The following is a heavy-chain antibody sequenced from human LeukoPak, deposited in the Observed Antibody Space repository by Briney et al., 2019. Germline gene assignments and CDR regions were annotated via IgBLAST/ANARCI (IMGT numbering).Heavy chain of an antibody. Sequence: GGSLRLSCAASGFTFSNYEMNWVRQAPGKGLEWVSYISTSGTSIYYADFVKGRFTISRDNAKNSLYLQMNSLRAEDTAVYYCAAGWAPGDYWGQGTLVTVSS. J-gene: IGHJ4*02. D-gene: IGHD1-26*01. CDR2: ISTSGTSI. CDR3: AAGWAPGDY. V-gene: IGHV3-48*03. CDR1: GFTFSNYE.